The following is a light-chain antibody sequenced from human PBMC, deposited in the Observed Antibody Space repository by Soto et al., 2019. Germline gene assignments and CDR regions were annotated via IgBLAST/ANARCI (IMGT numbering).Light chain of an antibody. V-gene: IGKV1-5*01. CDR3: QQYNSYPWT. J-gene: IGKJ1*01. CDR1: QSISSW. CDR2: DAS. Sequence: DIQMTQSPSTLSAFVXXXXXXXXXASQSISSWLAWYKXKQGKXXKXXIYDASSLESGVPSRFSGSVSGTELTITITSLQPDDCETYYGQQYNSYPWTFGQGTKVDIK.